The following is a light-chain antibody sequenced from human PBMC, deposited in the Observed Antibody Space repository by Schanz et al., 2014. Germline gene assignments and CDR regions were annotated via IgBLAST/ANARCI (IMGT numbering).Light chain of an antibody. V-gene: IGKV3D-20*02. CDR3: QQRSNLIT. J-gene: IGKJ5*01. Sequence: EIVLTQSPGTLSLSPGERATLSCRASQSVGCNYVAWYQQKPGQAPRLLIYGASSRASGIPDRVSGSGSGTDFTLTITRLEPEDFAVYYCQQRSNLITFGQGTRLEIK. CDR2: GAS. CDR1: QSVGCNY.